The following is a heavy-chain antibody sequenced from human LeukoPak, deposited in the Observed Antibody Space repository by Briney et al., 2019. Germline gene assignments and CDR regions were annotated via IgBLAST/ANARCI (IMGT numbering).Heavy chain of an antibody. CDR2: FYSGGST. CDR3: ARATLDS. J-gene: IGHJ4*02. V-gene: IGHV3-53*01. D-gene: IGHD3-9*01. CDR1: VLNVSNNY. Sequence: GGSLSLSCAASVLNVSNNYTSWVRQAPGRGLEWVSVFYSGGSTKYADSVKARFTISRDNYKNTVYPQMNSLKSQDTALYFCARATLDSGGQGTLVTVS.